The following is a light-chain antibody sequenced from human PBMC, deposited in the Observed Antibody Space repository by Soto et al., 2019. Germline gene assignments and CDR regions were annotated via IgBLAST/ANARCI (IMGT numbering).Light chain of an antibody. CDR1: QSVGIR. J-gene: IGKJ4*01. CDR2: GAS. V-gene: IGKV3-15*01. CDR3: QPYDKWPPIT. Sequence: LLVTQSPATLSVSPGERVTLSCRASQSVGIRLAWYQQKPGRAPSLLIYGASTRATGVSARFSGSGSGTDFTLTISNPQSEDSAVYYCQPYDKWPPITFGGGPKIEIK.